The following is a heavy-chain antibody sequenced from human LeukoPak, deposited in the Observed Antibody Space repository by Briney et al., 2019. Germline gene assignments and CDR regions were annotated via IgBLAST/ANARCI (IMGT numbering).Heavy chain of an antibody. V-gene: IGHV4-39*07. J-gene: IGHJ5*02. CDR1: GGSVSSNTYC. Sequence: SKTLSLTCTVSGGSVSSNTYCWGWIRQPPGRGLEWIGTICYSGTTYYNPSLKSRVTISVDTSKNQFSLKLSSVTAADTAVYYCARDWVSNWFDPWGQGTLVTVSS. CDR2: ICYSGTT. D-gene: IGHD3-16*01. CDR3: ARDWVSNWFDP.